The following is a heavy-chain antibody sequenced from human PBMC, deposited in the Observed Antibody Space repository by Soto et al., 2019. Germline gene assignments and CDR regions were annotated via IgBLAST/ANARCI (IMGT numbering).Heavy chain of an antibody. D-gene: IGHD1-1*01. CDR2: IHTGGAT. J-gene: IGHJ4*02. CDR3: ARGVNDDS. V-gene: IGHV3-53*01. CDR1: GFTLTRFS. Sequence: LRLSCAASGFTLTRFSMNWVRQAPGKGLEWVAVIHTGGATFYADPVKGRFTISRDNYKNTVYLQVNSLTVGDTAMYFCARGVNDDSWGQGTLVTVSS.